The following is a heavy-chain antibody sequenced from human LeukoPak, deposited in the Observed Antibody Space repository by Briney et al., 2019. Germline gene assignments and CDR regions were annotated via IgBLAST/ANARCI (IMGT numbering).Heavy chain of an antibody. CDR1: GYTFTGYY. D-gene: IGHD4-17*01. V-gene: IGHV1-2*02. J-gene: IGHJ4*02. CDR2: INPNSGGT. Sequence: GASVNVSCKASGYTFTGYYMHWVRQAPGQGLEWMGWINPNSGGTNYAQKFQGRVTMSRDTSISTAYMELSRLRSDDTAVYYCARDVYGDYVSNFDYWGQGTLVTVSS. CDR3: ARDVYGDYVSNFDY.